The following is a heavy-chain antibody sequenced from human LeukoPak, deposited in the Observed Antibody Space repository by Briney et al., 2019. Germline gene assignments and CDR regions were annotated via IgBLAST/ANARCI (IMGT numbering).Heavy chain of an antibody. CDR1: GGSISSHY. V-gene: IGHV4-59*11. CDR3: AREMLSSSVQNSDAFDI. Sequence: SETLSLTCTVSGGSISSHYWSWIRQPPGKGLEWIGYIYYSGSTNYNPSLKSRVTISVDTSKNQFSLKLSSVTAADTAVYYCAREMLSSSVQNSDAFDIWAKGQWSPSLQ. CDR2: IYYSGST. D-gene: IGHD6-6*01. J-gene: IGHJ3*02.